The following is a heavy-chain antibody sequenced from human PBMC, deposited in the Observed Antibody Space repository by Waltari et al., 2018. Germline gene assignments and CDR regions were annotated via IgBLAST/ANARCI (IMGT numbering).Heavy chain of an antibody. CDR3: ARVRSPTASNYWYFDL. CDR1: GGSFSGYY. D-gene: IGHD6-13*01. CDR2: INHSGST. V-gene: IGHV4-34*01. J-gene: IGHJ2*01. Sequence: QVQLQQWGAGLLKPSETLSLTCAVYGGSFSGYYWSWIRQHPGKGLEWIGEINHSGSTNYNPSLKSRVTISVDTSKNQFSLKLSSVTAADTAVYYCARVRSPTASNYWYFDLWGRGTLVTVSS.